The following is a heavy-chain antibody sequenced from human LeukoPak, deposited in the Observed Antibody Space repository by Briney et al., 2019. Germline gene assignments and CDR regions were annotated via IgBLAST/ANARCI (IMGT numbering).Heavy chain of an antibody. CDR2: VYTSGST. D-gene: IGHD1-7*01. J-gene: IGHJ3*02. Sequence: PSETLSLTCSVSGGSLSGYYWTWIRQPAGKGLEWIGRVYTSGSTHYNPSLKTRLTMSVDTSKNQFSLKLSSVTVADTAVYYCARLITGTTTAFDIWGQGTMVTVSS. V-gene: IGHV4-4*07. CDR3: ARLITGTTTAFDI. CDR1: GGSLSGYY.